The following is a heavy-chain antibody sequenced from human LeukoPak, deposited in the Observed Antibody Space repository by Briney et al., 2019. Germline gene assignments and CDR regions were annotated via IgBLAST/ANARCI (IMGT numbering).Heavy chain of an antibody. V-gene: IGHV3-74*01. Sequence: GGSLRLSCAASGFTFSGYWMHWVRQAPGKGLVWVSRINSDGSSTSYADSVKGRFTISRDNAKNTLYLQMNSLRAEDTAVYYCARYYGGNEWAMGAYYFDYWGQGTLVTVSS. J-gene: IGHJ4*02. D-gene: IGHD4-23*01. CDR1: GFTFSGYW. CDR3: ARYYGGNEWAMGAYYFDY. CDR2: INSDGSST.